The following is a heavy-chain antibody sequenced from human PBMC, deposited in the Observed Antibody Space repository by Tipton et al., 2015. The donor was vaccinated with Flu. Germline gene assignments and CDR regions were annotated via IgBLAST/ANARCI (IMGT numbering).Heavy chain of an antibody. J-gene: IGHJ5*02. V-gene: IGHV4-4*07. CDR3: ARVDVEEVTAMGFDP. D-gene: IGHD5-18*01. CDR1: GGSISSYY. Sequence: TLSLTCTVSGGSISSYYWSWIRQPAGKGLEWIGRIYTSGSTNYNPSLKSRVTMSVDTSKNQFSLKLSSVTAADTAVYYCARVDVEEVTAMGFDPWGQGTLVTVSS. CDR2: IYTSGST.